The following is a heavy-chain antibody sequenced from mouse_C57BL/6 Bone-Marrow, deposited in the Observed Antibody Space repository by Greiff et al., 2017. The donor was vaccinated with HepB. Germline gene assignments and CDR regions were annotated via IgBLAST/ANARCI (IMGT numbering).Heavy chain of an antibody. CDR1: GFNFIDDY. D-gene: IGHD1-1*01. V-gene: IGHV14-4*01. Sequence: VQLQQSGAELVRPGASVKLSCTASGFNFIDDYMHWVKQRPEQGLEWIGWIDPENGDTEYASKFQGKATITADTSSNTASLQLSSLTSEDTAVYYCTTRNYGTGFDYWGQGTTLTVSS. CDR3: TTRNYGTGFDY. J-gene: IGHJ2*01. CDR2: IDPENGDT.